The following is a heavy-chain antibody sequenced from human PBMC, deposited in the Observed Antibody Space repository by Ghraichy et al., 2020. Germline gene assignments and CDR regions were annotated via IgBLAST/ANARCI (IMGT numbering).Heavy chain of an antibody. CDR3: ARDTSGMHYDSSGFDY. CDR1: GGSISSYY. V-gene: IGHV4-59*01. J-gene: IGHJ4*02. CDR2: IYYSGST. D-gene: IGHD3-22*01. Sequence: SETLSLTCTVSGGSISSYYWSWIRQPPGKGLEWIGYIYYSGSTNYNPSLKSRVTISVDTSKNQFSLKLSSVTAADTAVYYCARDTSGMHYDSSGFDYWGQGTLVTVS.